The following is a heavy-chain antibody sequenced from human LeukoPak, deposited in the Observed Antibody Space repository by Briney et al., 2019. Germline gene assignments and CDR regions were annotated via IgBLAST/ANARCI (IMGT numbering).Heavy chain of an antibody. CDR1: GFTFSSYA. CDR3: ARDRAHPYYDFWSGYLYYFDY. Sequence: PGGSLRLSCAASGFTFSSYAMSWVRQAPGKGLEWVSSISSSSSYIYYADSVKGRSTISRDNAKNSLYLQMNSLRAEDTAVYYCARDRAHPYYDFWSGYLYYFDYWGQGTLVTVSS. CDR2: ISSSSSYI. D-gene: IGHD3-3*01. J-gene: IGHJ4*02. V-gene: IGHV3-21*01.